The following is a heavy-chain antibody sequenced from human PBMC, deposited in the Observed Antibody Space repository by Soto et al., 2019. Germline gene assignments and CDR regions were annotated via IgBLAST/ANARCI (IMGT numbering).Heavy chain of an antibody. CDR3: AKDKCLLFGPLYYFDY. V-gene: IGHV3-30*18. D-gene: IGHD2-21*02. Sequence: HHGGSLRLSCAASGFTFSSYGMHWVRQAPGKGLEWVAVISYDGSNKYYADSVKGRFTISRDNSKNTLYLQMNSLRAEDTAVYYCAKDKCLLFGPLYYFDYWGQGTLVTVSS. J-gene: IGHJ4*02. CDR1: GFTFSSYG. CDR2: ISYDGSNK.